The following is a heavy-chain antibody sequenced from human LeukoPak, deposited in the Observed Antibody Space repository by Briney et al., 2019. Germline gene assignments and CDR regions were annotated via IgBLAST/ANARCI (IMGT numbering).Heavy chain of an antibody. CDR1: GFTFSSYG. CDR3: AKGPYIVVVPAAMGFDP. V-gene: IGHV3-30*18. CDR2: ISYDGSNK. Sequence: PGRSLRFSCAASGFTFSSYGMHWVRQAPGKGLEWVAVISYDGSNKYYADSVQGRFTITRDNSKNTLYLQRNSLRAEDTAVYYCAKGPYIVVVPAAMGFDPWGQGTLVTVSS. D-gene: IGHD2-2*01. J-gene: IGHJ5*02.